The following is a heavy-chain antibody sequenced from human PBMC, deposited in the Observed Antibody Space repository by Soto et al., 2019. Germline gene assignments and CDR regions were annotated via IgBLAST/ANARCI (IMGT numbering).Heavy chain of an antibody. D-gene: IGHD5-18*01. Sequence: PSETLSLTCIVSGGSISGYYWSWIRQPSGKELEWIGRIYSDGTTNYNPSLKGRGTMSVDTSKKQISLKLTSVTAADTAMYYCARDWGYRSGSFGSWGQGVLVTVSS. J-gene: IGHJ5*02. CDR2: IYSDGTT. CDR1: GGSISGYY. CDR3: ARDWGYRSGSFGS. V-gene: IGHV4-4*07.